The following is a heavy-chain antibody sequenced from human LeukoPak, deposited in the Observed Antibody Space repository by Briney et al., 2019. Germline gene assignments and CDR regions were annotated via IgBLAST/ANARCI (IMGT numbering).Heavy chain of an antibody. J-gene: IGHJ4*02. CDR3: ARPRSGDKNKGYYFDY. D-gene: IGHD6-19*01. CDR1: GFTFSSYW. Sequence: PGGSLRLSCAASGFTFSSYWMSWVRQAPGKGLEWVANIKQDGSEKYYVDSVKGRFTISRDNAKNSLYLQMNSLRAEDTAVYYCARPRSGDKNKGYYFDYWGQETLVTVSS. V-gene: IGHV3-7*01. CDR2: IKQDGSEK.